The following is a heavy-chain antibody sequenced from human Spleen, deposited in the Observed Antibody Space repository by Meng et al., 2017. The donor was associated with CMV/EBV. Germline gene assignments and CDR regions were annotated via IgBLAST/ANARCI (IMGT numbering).Heavy chain of an antibody. CDR2: ISTSSTYI. CDR1: GITFSSYS. Sequence: GESLKISCAASGITFSSYSMNWVRQAPGKGLEWVSSISTSSTYIYYADSVKGRFTISRDNAKNSLYLQMNSLRAEDTAVYYCAKSTLAGPWGSFDYWGQGTLVTVSS. J-gene: IGHJ4*02. CDR3: AKSTLAGPWGSFDY. V-gene: IGHV3-21*04. D-gene: IGHD6-19*01.